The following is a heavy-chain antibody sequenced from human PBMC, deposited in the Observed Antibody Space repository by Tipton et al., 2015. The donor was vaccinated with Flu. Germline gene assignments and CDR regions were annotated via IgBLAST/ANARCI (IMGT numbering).Heavy chain of an antibody. CDR3: ATEYRGGGNRYYFDY. V-gene: IGHV4-59*07. CDR2: IYYSGST. Sequence: TLSLTCTVSGGSISGYYWTWIRQPPGKGLEWIGYIYYSGSTNYNPSLKGRVTISVDTSKNQVSLKLSSVTAADTAVYYCATEYRGGGNRYYFDYWGQGTLVTVSS. D-gene: IGHD4-23*01. CDR1: GGSISGYY. J-gene: IGHJ4*02.